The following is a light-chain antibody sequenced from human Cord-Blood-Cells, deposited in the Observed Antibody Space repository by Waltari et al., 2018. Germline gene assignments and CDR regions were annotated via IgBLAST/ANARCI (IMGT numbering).Light chain of an antibody. CDR2: YKSDSDK. CDR3: MIWNSSAWV. CDR1: TGFNVVTSR. J-gene: IGLJ3*02. Sequence: QAVLTQLPSLPASPGPYASLTCPLRTGFNVVTSRTYCYRHKPGSPPQYLLRYKSDSDKQQGSGVPSRFSGSKDASANAGILLISGLQSEDEADYYCMIWNSSAWVFGGGTKLTVL. V-gene: IGLV5-45*01.